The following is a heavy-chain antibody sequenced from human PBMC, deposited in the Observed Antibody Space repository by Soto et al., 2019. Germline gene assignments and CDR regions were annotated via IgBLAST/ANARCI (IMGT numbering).Heavy chain of an antibody. CDR1: GASISSGRSY. CDR3: ARDNGYGHFDS. V-gene: IGHV4-31*03. CDR2: MFYSGST. D-gene: IGHD5-12*01. J-gene: IGHJ4*02. Sequence: SETLSLTCTVSGASISSGRSYWSWIRQHPGKGLEWIGYMFYSGSTYYHPSLKSRVNISADTSKNQFSLRLTSVTPADTAVYYCARDNGYGHFDSWGQGTLVTVYS.